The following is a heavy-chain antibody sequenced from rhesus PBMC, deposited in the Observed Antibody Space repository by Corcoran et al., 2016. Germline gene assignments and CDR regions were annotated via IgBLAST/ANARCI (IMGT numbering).Heavy chain of an antibody. J-gene: IGHJ6*01. V-gene: IGHV4-160*01. D-gene: IGHD1-44*02. CDR3: ARQDWELQRGLDS. CDR1: GGSFSSYW. CDR2: IYGSSVRT. Sequence: QVQLQESGPGLVKPSETLSLTCAVSGGSFSSYWWGWIRQPPGKGLGLIGSIYGSSVRTESNPPLKGRATIYRDTSKNQFSLKLSSVTAADTAVYYCARQDWELQRGLDSWGQGVVVTVSS.